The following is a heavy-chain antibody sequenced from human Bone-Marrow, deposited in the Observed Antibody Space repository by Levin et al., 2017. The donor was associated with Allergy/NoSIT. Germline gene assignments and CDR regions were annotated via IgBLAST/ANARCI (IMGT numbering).Heavy chain of an antibody. D-gene: IGHD6-19*01. V-gene: IGHV3-9*01. CDR2: ISWNSGSI. CDR3: AKDSEAVAGSGGYYFDH. J-gene: IGHJ4*02. Sequence: SLKISCAASGFTFDDYAMHWVRQAPGKGLEWVSGISWNSGSIGYADSVKGRFTISRDNAKNSLYLQMNSLRAEDTALYYCAKDSEAVAGSGGYYFDHWGQGTLVTVSS. CDR1: GFTFDDYA.